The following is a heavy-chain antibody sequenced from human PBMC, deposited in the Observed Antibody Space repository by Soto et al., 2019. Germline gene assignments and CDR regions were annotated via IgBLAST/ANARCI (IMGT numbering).Heavy chain of an antibody. CDR2: INPDGNVG. V-gene: IGHV3-7*03. Sequence: EVQLLGSGGGLVQPGGSLRLSCVGSGFTFSTYWMNWVRQAPGKGLEWVANINPDGNVGTYVDSVRGRFTTSRDNAKTSLYLQMNSLRADDTAVYFCAGWGGQDYNYWGQGIMVTVSS. CDR1: GFTFSTYW. D-gene: IGHD4-4*01. CDR3: AGWGGQDYNY. J-gene: IGHJ4*02.